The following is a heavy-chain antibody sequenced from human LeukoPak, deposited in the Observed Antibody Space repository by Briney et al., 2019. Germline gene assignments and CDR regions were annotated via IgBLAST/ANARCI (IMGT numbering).Heavy chain of an antibody. CDR3: AREVNLRFLEWLIDY. CDR2: IYTSGST. D-gene: IGHD3-3*01. V-gene: IGHV4-4*07. CDR1: GGSISSYY. J-gene: IGHJ4*02. Sequence: SETLSLTCTVSGGSISSYYWSWIRQPAGEGLEWIGRIYTSGSTNYSPSLKSRVTMSVDTSKNQFSLKLSSVTAADTAVYYCAREVNLRFLEWLIDYWGQGTLVTVSS.